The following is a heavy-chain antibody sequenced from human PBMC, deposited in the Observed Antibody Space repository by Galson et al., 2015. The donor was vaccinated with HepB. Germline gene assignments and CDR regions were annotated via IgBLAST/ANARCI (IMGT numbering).Heavy chain of an antibody. Sequence: SLRLSCAASGFTFSSYGMHWVHQAPGKGLEWVAVISYDGSNKYYADSVKGRFTISRDNSKNTLYLQMNSLRAEDTAVYYCAKDGVRGYSGYEGYYGMDVWGQGTTVTVSS. CDR3: AKDGVRGYSGYEGYYGMDV. V-gene: IGHV3-30*18. CDR2: ISYDGSNK. J-gene: IGHJ6*02. CDR1: GFTFSSYG. D-gene: IGHD5-12*01.